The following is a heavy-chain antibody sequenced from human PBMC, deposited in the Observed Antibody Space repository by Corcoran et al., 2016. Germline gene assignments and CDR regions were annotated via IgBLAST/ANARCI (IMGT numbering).Heavy chain of an antibody. Sequence: EVQLVESGGDLVQPGGSLRLSCAASGFAFSTYWMHWVRQVPGKGLMLVSRITGDGGDTTYADSVKRRFTISRDNAENTLYLQMDSLRAEDTAVYYCARGGGWSSGRFRAFGFWGQGTMVTVSS. CDR1: GFAFSTYW. J-gene: IGHJ3*01. CDR3: ARGGGWSSGRFRAFGF. D-gene: IGHD6-25*01. V-gene: IGHV3-74*03. CDR2: ITGDGGDT.